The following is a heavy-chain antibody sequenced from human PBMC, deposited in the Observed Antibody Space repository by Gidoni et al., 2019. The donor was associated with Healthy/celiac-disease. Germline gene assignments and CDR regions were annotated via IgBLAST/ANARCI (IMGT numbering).Heavy chain of an antibody. Sequence: QVQLVQSGAELQKPGDSVKVSCKASGYTVTVYYMHWVRQAPGQGLEWMGWINPNSGGTNDAQKFQGWVTMTRDTSISTAYMELSRLRSDDTAVYYCASSQLEPDPGIAVAVIYGMDVWGQGTTVTVSS. J-gene: IGHJ6*02. CDR2: INPNSGGT. V-gene: IGHV1-2*04. CDR1: GYTVTVYY. CDR3: ASSQLEPDPGIAVAVIYGMDV. D-gene: IGHD6-19*01.